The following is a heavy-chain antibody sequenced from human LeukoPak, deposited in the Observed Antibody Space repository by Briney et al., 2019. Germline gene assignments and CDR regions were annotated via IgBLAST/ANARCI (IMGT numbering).Heavy chain of an antibody. D-gene: IGHD3-10*01. CDR3: ARDRDYYGPGTKDY. J-gene: IGHJ4*02. V-gene: IGHV3-21*01. CDR2: ISSSSSYI. CDR1: GFAFSSYS. Sequence: PGGSLRLSCAASGFAFSSYSMNWVRQAPGKGLEWVSSISSSSSYIYYADSVKGRFTISRDNAKNSLYLQMNSLRAEDTAVYYCARDRDYYGPGTKDYWGQGTLVTVSS.